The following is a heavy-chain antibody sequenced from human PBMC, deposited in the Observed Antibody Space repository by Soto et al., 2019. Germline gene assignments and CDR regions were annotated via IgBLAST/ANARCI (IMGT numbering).Heavy chain of an antibody. Sequence: GGSLRLSCATSGFTFRSYGMHWVRQVPGKGLEWLAVISNDGTKKFFADSVKDRLTLSRDNARNTLYLQINSLRAEDTAVYFCGKDTLDCSGGDCPLFYYYGMDVWGQGTTVTVSS. CDR3: GKDTLDCSGGDCPLFYYYGMDV. J-gene: IGHJ6*02. CDR2: ISNDGTKK. V-gene: IGHV3-30*18. D-gene: IGHD2-15*01. CDR1: GFTFRSYG.